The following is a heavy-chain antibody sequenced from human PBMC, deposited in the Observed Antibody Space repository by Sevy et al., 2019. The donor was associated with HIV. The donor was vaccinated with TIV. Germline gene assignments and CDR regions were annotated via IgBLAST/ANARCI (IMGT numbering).Heavy chain of an antibody. CDR2: IIPIFGTA. CDR1: GGTFSSYA. V-gene: IGHV1-69*13. J-gene: IGHJ6*02. CDR3: AGPSGSYNYYYGMDV. D-gene: IGHD1-26*01. Sequence: ASVKVSCKASGGTFSSYAISWVRQAPGQGLEWMGGIIPIFGTANYAQKFQGRVTITADESTSTAYMELSSLRSEDTAVYYCAGPSGSYNYYYGMDVWGPGTTVTVSS.